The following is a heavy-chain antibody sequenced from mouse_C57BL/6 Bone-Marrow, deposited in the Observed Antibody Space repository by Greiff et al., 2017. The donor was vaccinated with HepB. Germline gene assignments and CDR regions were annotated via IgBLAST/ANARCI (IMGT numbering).Heavy chain of an antibody. CDR1: GYSITSGYY. D-gene: IGHD2-4*01. V-gene: IGHV3-6*01. CDR2: ISYDGSN. J-gene: IGHJ2*01. CDR3: VRCYDYDDY. Sequence: EVKLVESGPGLVKPSQSLSLTCSVTGYSITSGYYWNWIRQFPGNKLEWMGYISYDGSNNYNPSLKNRISITRDTSKNQFFLKLNSVTTEDTATYYCVRCYDYDDYWGQGTTLTVSS.